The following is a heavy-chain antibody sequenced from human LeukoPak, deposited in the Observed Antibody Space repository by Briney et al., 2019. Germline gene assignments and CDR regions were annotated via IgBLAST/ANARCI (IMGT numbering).Heavy chain of an antibody. CDR1: RFTFNRYS. Sequence: GGSLRLSCAASRFTFNRYSMSWVRQAPGKGLQWVSSISASGGGTHYASSVRGRFSISRNNSKDTVFLQMNGLRAEDTAIYYCAKWDENFYYMDVWGQGTTVTVSS. CDR3: AKWDENFYYMDV. J-gene: IGHJ6*03. V-gene: IGHV3-23*01. D-gene: IGHD1-26*01. CDR2: ISASGGGT.